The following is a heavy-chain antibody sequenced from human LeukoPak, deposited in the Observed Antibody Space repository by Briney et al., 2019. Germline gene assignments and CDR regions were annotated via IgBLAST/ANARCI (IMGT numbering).Heavy chain of an antibody. V-gene: IGHV3-33*01. J-gene: IGHJ3*02. CDR1: GFTFSSYG. Sequence: RGESLKISCAASGFTFSSYGMHWVRQAPGKGLEWMAVIWYDGSNKYYADSVKGRFTISRDNSKNTLYLQMNSLRAEDTPVYYCARGRATMVRGYAFDIWGQGTMVTVSS. CDR2: IWYDGSNK. CDR3: ARGRATMVRGYAFDI. D-gene: IGHD3-10*01.